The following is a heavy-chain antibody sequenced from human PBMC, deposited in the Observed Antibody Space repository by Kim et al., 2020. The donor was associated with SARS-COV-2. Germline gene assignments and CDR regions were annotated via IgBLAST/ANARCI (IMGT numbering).Heavy chain of an antibody. CDR2: INAGNGNT. CDR3: ARSQATISVWHVRASWFDP. J-gene: IGHJ5*02. D-gene: IGHD5-12*01. V-gene: IGHV1-3*01. CDR1: GYTFTSYA. Sequence: ASVKVSCKASGYTFTSYAMHWVRQAPGQRLEWMGWINAGNGNTKYSQKFQGRVTITRDTSASTAYMELSSLRSEDTAVYYCARSQATISVWHVRASWFDPWGQGTLVTVSS.